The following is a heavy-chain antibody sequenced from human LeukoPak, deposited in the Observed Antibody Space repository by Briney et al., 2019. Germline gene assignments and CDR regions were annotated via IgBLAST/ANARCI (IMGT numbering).Heavy chain of an antibody. Sequence: GGSLRLSCAASGFTFSSYWMSWVRQAPGKGLEWAASIKQDGSEKYYVDSVKGRFTISRDNAKNSLYLQMNSLKTEDTAVYYCTTGGPLGYGGHWGQGTLVTVSS. J-gene: IGHJ4*02. V-gene: IGHV3-7*03. D-gene: IGHD4/OR15-4a*01. CDR3: TTGGPLGYGGH. CDR1: GFTFSSYW. CDR2: IKQDGSEK.